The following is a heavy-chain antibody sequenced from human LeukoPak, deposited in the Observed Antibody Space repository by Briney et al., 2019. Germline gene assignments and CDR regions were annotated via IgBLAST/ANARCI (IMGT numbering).Heavy chain of an antibody. Sequence: SETLSLTCTVSGGSISSYYWNWIRQPPGKGLEWIGYIYDRGSTNYNPSLKSRVTISVDTSKNQFSLRLTSVTAADTAVYYCARRYCGGDCYEDYWGQGTLVTVSS. D-gene: IGHD2-21*02. CDR3: ARRYCGGDCYEDY. J-gene: IGHJ4*02. CDR1: GGSISSYY. CDR2: IYDRGST. V-gene: IGHV4-59*01.